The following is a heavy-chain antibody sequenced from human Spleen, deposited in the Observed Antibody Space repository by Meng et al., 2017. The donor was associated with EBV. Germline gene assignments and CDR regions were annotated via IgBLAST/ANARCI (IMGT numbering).Heavy chain of an antibody. D-gene: IGHD6-25*01. Sequence: VVLVDSGGTLVWSGGSLRLLCAASGFSFSRDWMHCVCQVPGKGVVWFSRTNEDGRITNYAASVKGRFTISRDNTKNTLYLQMNSLRAEDTAVYFCSRDLVGSDDDWGQGTLVTVSS. V-gene: IGHV3-74*01. CDR1: GFSFSRDW. CDR2: TNEDGRIT. J-gene: IGHJ4*02. CDR3: SRDLVGSDDD.